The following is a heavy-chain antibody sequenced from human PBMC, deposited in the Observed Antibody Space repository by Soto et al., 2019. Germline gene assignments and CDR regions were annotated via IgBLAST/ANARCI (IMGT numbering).Heavy chain of an antibody. D-gene: IGHD3-22*01. J-gene: IGHJ4*02. CDR1: GGSISSGDYY. CDR3: ARDNDSSGYEGY. Sequence: SETLSLTCTVSGGSISSGDYYWSWIRQPPGKGLEWIGYIYYSGSTYYNPSLKSRVTISVDTSKNQFSLKLSSVTAADTAVYYCARDNDSSGYEGYWGQGTLVTV. CDR2: IYYSGST. V-gene: IGHV4-30-4*01.